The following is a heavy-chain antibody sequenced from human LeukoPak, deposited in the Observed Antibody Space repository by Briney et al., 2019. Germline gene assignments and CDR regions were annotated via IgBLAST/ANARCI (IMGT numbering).Heavy chain of an antibody. CDR2: IIPIFGTA. Sequence: SVTVSCKASGGTFSSYAIGWVRQAPGQGLEWMGGIIPIFGTANYAQKFQGRVTITADKSTSTAYMELRSLRSDDTAVYYCARPRYSSGWYRGANFDYWGQGTLVTVSS. CDR3: ARPRYSSGWYRGANFDY. J-gene: IGHJ4*02. V-gene: IGHV1-69*06. CDR1: GGTFSSYA. D-gene: IGHD6-19*01.